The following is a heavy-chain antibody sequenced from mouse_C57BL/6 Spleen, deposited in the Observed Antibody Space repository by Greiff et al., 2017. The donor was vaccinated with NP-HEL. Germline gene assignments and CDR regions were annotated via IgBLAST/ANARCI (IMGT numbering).Heavy chain of an antibody. CDR3: ARGAAQAPFDY. V-gene: IGHV1-82*01. Sequence: QVQLKQSGPELVKPGASVKISCKASGYAFSSSWMNWVKQRPGKGLEWIGRIYPGDGDTNYNGKFKGKATLTADKSSSTAYMQLSSLTSEDSAVYFCARGAAQAPFDYWGQGTTLTVSS. J-gene: IGHJ2*01. CDR1: GYAFSSSW. CDR2: IYPGDGDT. D-gene: IGHD3-2*02.